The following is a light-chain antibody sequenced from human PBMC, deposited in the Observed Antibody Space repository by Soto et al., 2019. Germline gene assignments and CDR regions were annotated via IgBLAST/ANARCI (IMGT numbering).Light chain of an antibody. CDR3: SSYTSSSTPRDV. V-gene: IGLV2-14*01. CDR2: DVS. Sequence: QSALTQPASVSGSPGQSITISCTGTSSDVGGYNYVSWYQQHPGKAPKLMIYDVSNRPSGVSNLFSGSKSGNTASRTISGLQAEDEADYYCSSYTSSSTPRDVFGTGTKLTVL. J-gene: IGLJ1*01. CDR1: SSDVGGYNY.